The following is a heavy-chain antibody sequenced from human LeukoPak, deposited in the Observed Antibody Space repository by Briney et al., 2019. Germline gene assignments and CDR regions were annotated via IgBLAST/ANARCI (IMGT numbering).Heavy chain of an antibody. D-gene: IGHD5-12*01. CDR2: IYYSGSA. V-gene: IGHV4-61*01. J-gene: IGHJ4*02. CDR3: GRFQQRGYSGYVLDY. CDR1: GGSVSSGSYY. Sequence: SETLSLTCTGSGGSVSSGSYYWSWIRQPPGKGLEWIGYIYYSGSANYNPSLKSRVTISVDTSKNQFSLKLSSVTAADTAVYYCGRFQQRGYSGYVLDYWGQGTLVTVSS.